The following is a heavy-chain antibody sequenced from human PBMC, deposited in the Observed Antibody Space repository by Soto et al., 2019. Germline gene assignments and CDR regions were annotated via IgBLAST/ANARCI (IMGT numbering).Heavy chain of an antibody. CDR2: IYPGDSDT. CDR3: ARSLGSTFYGMDV. D-gene: IGHD2-15*01. J-gene: IGHJ6*02. Sequence: PXESLKISRKGSGYSFTSYWIGLVRQMPGKGLEWMGIIYPGDSDTRYSPSFQGQVTISADKSISTAYLQWSSLKASDTAMYYCARSLGSTFYGMDVWGQGTTVTVSS. V-gene: IGHV5-51*01. CDR1: GYSFTSYW.